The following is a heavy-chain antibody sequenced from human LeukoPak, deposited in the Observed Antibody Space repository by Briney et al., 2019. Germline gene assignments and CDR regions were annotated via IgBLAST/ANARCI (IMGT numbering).Heavy chain of an antibody. D-gene: IGHD6-25*01. CDR1: GFTFSSYA. CDR3: ASGRQRLYYYGMDV. J-gene: IGHJ6*02. CDR2: ISGSGGST. Sequence: GGSLRLSCAASGFTFSSYAMSWVRQAPGKGLEWVSVISGSGGSTYYADSVKGRFTISRDNSKNTLYLQMNSLRAEATAVYYCASGRQRLYYYGMDVWGQGTTVTVSS. V-gene: IGHV3-23*01.